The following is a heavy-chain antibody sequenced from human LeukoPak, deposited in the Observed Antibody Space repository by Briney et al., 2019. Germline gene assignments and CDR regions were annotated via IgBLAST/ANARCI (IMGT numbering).Heavy chain of an antibody. V-gene: IGHV1-8*01. CDR3: ARAGIRYFDWLSNFYYYGMDV. CDR1: GYTFTSYD. CDR2: MNPNSGNT. J-gene: IGHJ6*02. Sequence: ASVTVSCKASGYTFTSYDINWVRQATGQGLEWMGWMNPNSGNTGYAQKFQGRVTMTRNTPISTAYMELSSLRSEDTAVYYCARAGIRYFDWLSNFYYYGMDVWGQGTTVTVSS. D-gene: IGHD3-9*01.